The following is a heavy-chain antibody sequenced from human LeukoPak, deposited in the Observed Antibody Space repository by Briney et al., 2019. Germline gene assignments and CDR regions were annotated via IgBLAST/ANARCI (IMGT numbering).Heavy chain of an antibody. Sequence: QPGGSLRLSCATSGFTFSDYWMTWVRQAPGKGLECVANIKQGGSEKYYVDSVKGRFTISRDNAKNSLYLQMNSLRAEDTAVYYCARRNLYCSSTSCFFDYWGQGTLVTVSS. J-gene: IGHJ4*02. CDR2: IKQGGSEK. CDR1: GFTFSDYW. CDR3: ARRNLYCSSTSCFFDY. V-gene: IGHV3-7*01. D-gene: IGHD2-2*01.